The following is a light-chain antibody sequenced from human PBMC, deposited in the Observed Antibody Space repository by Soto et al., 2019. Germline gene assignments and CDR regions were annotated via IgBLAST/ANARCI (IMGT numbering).Light chain of an antibody. CDR2: DAS. J-gene: IGKJ1*01. V-gene: IGKV1-5*01. Sequence: TQSPATLSSSPGERATITCRASQSVSSWLAWYQQKPGKAPKLLIYDASSLESGVPSRFSGSGSGTEFTLTISSLQPDDFATHYCQQYHSLWTFGQGTKV. CDR1: QSVSSW. CDR3: QQYHSLWT.